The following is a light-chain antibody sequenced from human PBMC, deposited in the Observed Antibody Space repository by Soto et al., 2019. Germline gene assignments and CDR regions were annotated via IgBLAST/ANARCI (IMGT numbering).Light chain of an antibody. J-gene: IGKJ1*01. Sequence: EFVLTQSPGTLSLSPGETATLSCRASQSVASNYLAWYQQKPGQAPRLLISGASSRATGIPDRFSGSVSGTDFTLTISRLEPEDFAVYYCHQYGTSPRAFGQGTKV. CDR1: QSVASNY. V-gene: IGKV3-20*01. CDR2: GAS. CDR3: HQYGTSPRA.